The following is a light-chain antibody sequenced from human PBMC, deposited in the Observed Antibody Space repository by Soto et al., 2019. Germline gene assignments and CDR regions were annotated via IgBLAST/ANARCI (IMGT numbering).Light chain of an antibody. CDR2: DAS. J-gene: IGKJ1*01. CDR1: ESIRTW. V-gene: IGKV1-5*01. Sequence: PMTQTPSTLSASIGGRAPITCSASESIRTWLAWYQHKPGKAPKFLIYDASSLESGVPSRFSGSGSGTEFTLTISNLQPDDFATYFCQQYNNYPRTVGQGNKVDIK. CDR3: QQYNNYPRT.